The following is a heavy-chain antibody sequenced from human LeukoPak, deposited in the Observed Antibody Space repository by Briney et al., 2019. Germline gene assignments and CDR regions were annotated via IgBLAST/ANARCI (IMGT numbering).Heavy chain of an antibody. Sequence: PSETLSLTCTVSGGSISSYYWSWIRQPAGKGLEWIGRIHTSGSTNYNPSLKSRVTMSADRSKNQFSLKLSSVTAADTAVYYCARDRYCYESSGYPFDYWGQGTLVTVSS. CDR3: ARDRYCYESSGYPFDY. V-gene: IGHV4-4*07. J-gene: IGHJ4*02. CDR2: IHTSGST. D-gene: IGHD3-22*01. CDR1: GGSISSYY.